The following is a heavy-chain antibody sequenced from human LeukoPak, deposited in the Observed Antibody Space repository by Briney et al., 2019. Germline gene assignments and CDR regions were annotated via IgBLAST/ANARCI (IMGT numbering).Heavy chain of an antibody. CDR2: ISSSSSYI. CDR3: ARDGYLGLKAFDP. D-gene: IGHD6-13*01. CDR1: GFTFSSYS. Sequence: GGSLRLSCAASGFTFSSYSMNWVRQAPGKGLEWVSSISSSSSYIYYADSVKGRFTISRDNAKNSLYLQMNSLRAEDTAVYYCARDGYLGLKAFDPWGQGTLVTVSS. V-gene: IGHV3-21*01. J-gene: IGHJ5*02.